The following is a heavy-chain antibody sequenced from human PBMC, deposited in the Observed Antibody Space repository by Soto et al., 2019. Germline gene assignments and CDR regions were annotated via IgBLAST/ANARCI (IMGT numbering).Heavy chain of an antibody. CDR3: ASSYYDSSGYYYVAFDI. CDR1: GGSISSGDYY. V-gene: IGHV4-30-4*01. D-gene: IGHD3-22*01. Sequence: PSETLSLTCTVSGGSISSGDYYWSWIRQPPGKGLEWIGYIYYSGSTYYNPSLKSRVTISVDTSKNQFSLKLSSVTAADTAVYYCASSYYDSSGYYYVAFDIWGQGTMVTVSS. CDR2: IYYSGST. J-gene: IGHJ3*02.